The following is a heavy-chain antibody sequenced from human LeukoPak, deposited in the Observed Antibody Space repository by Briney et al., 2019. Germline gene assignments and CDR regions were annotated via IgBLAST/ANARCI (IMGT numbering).Heavy chain of an antibody. V-gene: IGHV3-53*01. CDR1: GFTVSSSY. J-gene: IGHJ4*02. CDR3: AREGGGDYGDYLRY. Sequence: GGSLRLSCAASGFTVSSSYMSWVRQAPAKGLEWVSVIYSVSSTYYADSVKGRFTISRDNSKNTVYLQMNSLRAEDTAVYYCAREGGGDYGDYLRYWGQGTLVTVSS. D-gene: IGHD4-17*01. CDR2: IYSVSST.